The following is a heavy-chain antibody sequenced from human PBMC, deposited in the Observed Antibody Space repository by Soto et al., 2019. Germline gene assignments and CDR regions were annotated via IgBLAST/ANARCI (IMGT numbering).Heavy chain of an antibody. Sequence: NLSLTCAVYGGSFGGYYWSWIRQAPGKGLDWIGEINHSGSSNYNPTLKSRVTISVDTSKNQFSLKLSSVTAADTAVYCCATTNWSHHSFAPGGQGTLVTVSS. CDR1: GGSFGGYY. CDR3: ATTNWSHHSFAP. D-gene: IGHD1-1*01. V-gene: IGHV4-34*01. CDR2: INHSGSS. J-gene: IGHJ5*02.